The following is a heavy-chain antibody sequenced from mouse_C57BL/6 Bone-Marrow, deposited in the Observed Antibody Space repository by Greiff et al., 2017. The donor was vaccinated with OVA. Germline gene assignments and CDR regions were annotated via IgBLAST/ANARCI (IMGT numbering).Heavy chain of an antibody. D-gene: IGHD1-1*01. Sequence: QVQLQQPGAELVMPGASVKLSCKASGYTFTSYWMHWVKQRPGQGLEWIGEIDPSDSYTNYNQKFKGKSTLTVAKSSSPAYMQLSSLTSEDSAVYYCARSGLITTVVATDYYAMDYWGQGTSVTVSS. J-gene: IGHJ4*01. CDR3: ARSGLITTVVATDYYAMDY. CDR2: IDPSDSYT. V-gene: IGHV1-69*01. CDR1: GYTFTSYW.